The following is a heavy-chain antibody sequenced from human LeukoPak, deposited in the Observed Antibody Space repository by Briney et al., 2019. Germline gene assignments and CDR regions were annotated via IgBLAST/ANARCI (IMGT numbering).Heavy chain of an antibody. J-gene: IGHJ4*02. CDR1: GFSFTSYG. Sequence: GGSLRLSCTDSGFSFTSYGMNWVRQAPGKGLEWVSYISSTSGTIQYADSVNGRFTISRDNAKNSLYLQIDGLRAEDTAVYYCVRDGTVRGKDGCFDYWGQGTLVTVSS. CDR2: ISSTSGTI. D-gene: IGHD3-10*01. CDR3: VRDGTVRGKDGCFDY. V-gene: IGHV3-48*04.